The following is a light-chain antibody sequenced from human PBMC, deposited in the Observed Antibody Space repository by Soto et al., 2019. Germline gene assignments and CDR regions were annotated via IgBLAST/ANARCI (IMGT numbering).Light chain of an antibody. CDR1: QSVGSY. V-gene: IGKV3-11*01. J-gene: IGKJ5*01. CDR3: QQRSKSIT. Sequence: EIVLTQSPATLSLSPGERATLSCRASQSVGSYLACYQHKPGRAPRLLINDASNRATGIPARFSGSASGTNFTLTISSLEPEDVAVYYCQQRSKSITFGQGTRLEIK. CDR2: DAS.